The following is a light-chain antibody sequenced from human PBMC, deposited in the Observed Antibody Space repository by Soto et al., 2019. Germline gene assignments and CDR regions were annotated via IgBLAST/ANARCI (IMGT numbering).Light chain of an antibody. J-gene: IGKJ5*01. V-gene: IGKV3-20*01. CDR1: RSVSSY. Sequence: EIVLTQSPATLSLSPGERATLSCRASRSVSSYLAWYQHKPGQAPRLLIYGVSTRATGIPDRFSGSGSGTDFTLTISRLEPEDFAVYYCQQYGSSPEVFGQGTRLEIK. CDR3: QQYGSSPEV. CDR2: GVS.